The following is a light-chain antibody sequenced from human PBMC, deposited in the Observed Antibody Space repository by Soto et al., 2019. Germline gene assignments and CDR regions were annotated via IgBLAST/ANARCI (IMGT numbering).Light chain of an antibody. CDR3: QQYDNLPWT. Sequence: DIQMTQSPSSLSASVGDRVTITCQASQDISNYLNWYQQKPGKAPKLLIYDASNLETGVPSRFSGSAAGTDFTFTISCLQPEDIATYYCQQYDNLPWTFGQGTKVDIK. CDR1: QDISNY. J-gene: IGKJ1*01. V-gene: IGKV1-33*01. CDR2: DAS.